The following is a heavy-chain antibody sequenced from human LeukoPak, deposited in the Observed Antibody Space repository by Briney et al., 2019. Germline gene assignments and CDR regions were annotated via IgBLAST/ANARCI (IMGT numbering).Heavy chain of an antibody. Sequence: PGGSLRLSCVASGLTFNTYGIHWVRQAPGKGLEWVAGISVDGNNKDYSDSVKGRFTISRDNSKNTLYLQMNSLRAEDTAVYYCAKAAYCTSTSCHFSGYAQRPLDSWGQGTLVTVSS. J-gene: IGHJ4*02. D-gene: IGHD2-2*01. V-gene: IGHV3-30*18. CDR2: ISVDGNNK. CDR1: GLTFNTYG. CDR3: AKAAYCTSTSCHFSGYAQRPLDS.